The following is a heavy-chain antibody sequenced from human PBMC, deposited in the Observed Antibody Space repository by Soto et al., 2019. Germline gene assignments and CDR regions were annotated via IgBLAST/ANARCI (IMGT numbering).Heavy chain of an antibody. CDR3: ARVGYCSSTSCPQEEDDAFDI. J-gene: IGHJ3*02. CDR2: ISSSSSTI. CDR1: GFTFSSYS. Sequence: GGSLRLSCAASGFTFSSYSMNWVRQAPGKGLEWVSYISSSSSTIYYADSVKGRFTISRDNAKNSLYLQMNSLRAEDTAVYYCARVGYCSSTSCPQEEDDAFDIWGQGTMVTVSS. D-gene: IGHD2-2*01. V-gene: IGHV3-48*01.